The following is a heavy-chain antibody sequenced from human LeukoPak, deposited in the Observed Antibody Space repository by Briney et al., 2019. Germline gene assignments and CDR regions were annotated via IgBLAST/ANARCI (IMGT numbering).Heavy chain of an antibody. Sequence: SETLSLTCAVYGGSFSGYYWSWIRQPPGKGLEWIGEINHSGSTNYSPSLKSRVTISVDTSKNQFSLKLSSVTAADTAVYYCAREEAQSYYYYYMDVWGKGTTVTISS. J-gene: IGHJ6*03. CDR3: AREEAQSYYYYYMDV. CDR1: GGSFSGYY. V-gene: IGHV4-34*01. CDR2: INHSGST.